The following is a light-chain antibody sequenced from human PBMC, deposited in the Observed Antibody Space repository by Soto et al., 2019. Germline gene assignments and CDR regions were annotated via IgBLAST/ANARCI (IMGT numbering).Light chain of an antibody. CDR2: SAS. V-gene: IGKV1-39*01. J-gene: IGKJ2*01. CDR3: QQTFKTPHT. Sequence: DIQMTQSPASLSASVGDRVTITCRASQTISSYLNWYQQKAGAAPKLLIYSASTLQSGVPSRFSGSGFGTDYTLTISSPQPADFAIYYCQQTFKTPHTFGQGTKVDIK. CDR1: QTISSY.